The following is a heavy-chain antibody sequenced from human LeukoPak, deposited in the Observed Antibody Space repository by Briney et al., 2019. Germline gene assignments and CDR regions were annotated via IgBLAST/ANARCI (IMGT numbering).Heavy chain of an antibody. CDR3: AREKSPDYCSGANCYFDY. CDR2: ISAYNGNT. Sequence: ASVKVSCKASGYTFTSYGISWVRQAPGQGLEWMGWISAYNGNTNYAQKLQGRVTMTTDTSTSTAYMELRSLRSDDTAVYYCAREKSPDYCSGANCYFDYWGQGTLVTVSP. CDR1: GYTFTSYG. J-gene: IGHJ4*02. D-gene: IGHD2-15*01. V-gene: IGHV1-18*01.